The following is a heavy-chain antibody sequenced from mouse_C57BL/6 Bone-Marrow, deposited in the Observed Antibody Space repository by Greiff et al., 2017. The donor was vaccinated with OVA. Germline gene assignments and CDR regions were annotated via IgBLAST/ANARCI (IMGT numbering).Heavy chain of an antibody. Sequence: QVQLQQPGAELARPGASVKLSCKASGYTFTSYGISWVKQRTGQGLEWIGEIYPRSGNTYYNEKFKGKATLTADKSSSTAYMELRSLTSEDSAVYFCARGDSSGYLFAYWGQGTLVTVSA. CDR3: ARGDSSGYLFAY. CDR1: GYTFTSYG. J-gene: IGHJ3*01. D-gene: IGHD3-2*02. CDR2: IYPRSGNT. V-gene: IGHV1-81*01.